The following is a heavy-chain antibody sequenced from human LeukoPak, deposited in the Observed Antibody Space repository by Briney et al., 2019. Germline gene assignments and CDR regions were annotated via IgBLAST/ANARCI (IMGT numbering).Heavy chain of an antibody. CDR3: ARTEESGYSYRYFGYYYYMDV. J-gene: IGHJ6*03. V-gene: IGHV4-59*02. Sequence: SETLSLTCTVSGGSVSSYYWSWIRQPPGKGLEWIGYIYYSGSTHYNPSLKSRVTISVDTSKNQFSLKLSSVTAADTAVYYCARTEESGYSYRYFGYYYYMDVWGKGTTVTVSS. D-gene: IGHD5-18*01. CDR2: IYYSGST. CDR1: GGSVSSYY.